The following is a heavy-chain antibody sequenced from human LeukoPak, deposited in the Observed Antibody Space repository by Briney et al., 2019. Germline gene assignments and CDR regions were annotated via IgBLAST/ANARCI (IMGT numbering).Heavy chain of an antibody. CDR3: AKDQAGYYYYGMDV. Sequence: GRSLRLSCAASGFTFDDYAMHWVRQAPGKSLEWVSGISWNSGSIGYADSVKGRFTISRDNAKNSLYLQMNSLRAEDTALYYCAKDQAGYYYYGMDVWGQGTTVTVSS. V-gene: IGHV3-9*01. D-gene: IGHD6-19*01. J-gene: IGHJ6*02. CDR1: GFTFDDYA. CDR2: ISWNSGSI.